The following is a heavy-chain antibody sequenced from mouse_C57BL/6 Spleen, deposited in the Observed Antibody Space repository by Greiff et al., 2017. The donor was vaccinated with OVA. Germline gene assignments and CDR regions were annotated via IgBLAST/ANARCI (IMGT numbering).Heavy chain of an antibody. Sequence: VKLQQPGAELVKPGASVKVSCKASGYTFTSYWMHWVKQRPGQGLEWIGRIHPSDSDTNYNQKFKGKATLTVDKSSSTAYMQLSSLTSEDSAVYYCAIGDDYDGSYAMDYWGQGTSVTVSS. CDR1: GYTFTSYW. J-gene: IGHJ4*01. CDR3: AIGDDYDGSYAMDY. D-gene: IGHD2-4*01. CDR2: IHPSDSDT. V-gene: IGHV1-74*01.